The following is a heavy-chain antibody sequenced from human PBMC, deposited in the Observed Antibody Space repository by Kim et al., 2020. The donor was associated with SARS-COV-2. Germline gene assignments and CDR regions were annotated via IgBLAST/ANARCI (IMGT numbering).Heavy chain of an antibody. J-gene: IGHJ4*02. Sequence: SETLSLTCNVSGYSISSGYYWGWIRQPPGKGLEWIGSTYYTGSTYYNASLKSRVTISVDTSKNQFSLTLTSVTAADTAVYYCARDRSTTMTTGAFDYWGQGALVTVSS. CDR1: GYSISSGYY. D-gene: IGHD4-17*01. CDR2: TYYTGST. V-gene: IGHV4-38-2*02. CDR3: ARDRSTTMTTGAFDY.